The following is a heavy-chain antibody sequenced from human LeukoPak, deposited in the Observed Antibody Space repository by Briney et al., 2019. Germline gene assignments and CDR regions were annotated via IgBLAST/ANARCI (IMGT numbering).Heavy chain of an antibody. J-gene: IGHJ4*02. CDR2: IHGSGETT. V-gene: IGHV3-23*01. D-gene: IGHD3-10*01. CDR1: ALSFSSFA. CDR3: ARLQYSFLYGSGSYGVDY. Sequence: PGGSLRLSCAASALSFSSFAMTWVRQVPGKGLEWVSGIHGSGETTYYADSVKGRFTISRDNSREMLYLQMNSLRAEDTAVYYCARLQYSFLYGSGSYGVDYWGQGTLVTVSS.